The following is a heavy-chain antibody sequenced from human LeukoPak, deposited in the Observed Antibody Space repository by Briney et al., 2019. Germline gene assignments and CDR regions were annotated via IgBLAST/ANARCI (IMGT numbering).Heavy chain of an antibody. J-gene: IGHJ4*02. CDR1: GFTFRSYS. CDR2: ISSSSSYI. D-gene: IGHD3-3*01. Sequence: GGFLRLSCVASGFTFRSYSMNWVRQAPGKGLEWVSSISSSSSYIYYADSVKGRFTISRDNAKNSLYLQMNSLRAEDTAVYYCARVDFWSGHWGQGTLVTVSS. CDR3: ARVDFWSGH. V-gene: IGHV3-21*01.